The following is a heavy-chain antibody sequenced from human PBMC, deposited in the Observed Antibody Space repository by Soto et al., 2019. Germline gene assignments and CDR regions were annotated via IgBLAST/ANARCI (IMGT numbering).Heavy chain of an antibody. D-gene: IGHD1-26*01. CDR2: IYYSGTT. J-gene: IGHJ5*02. Sequence: PSETLSFTCTVSGGSISSYDWSWIRQPPGKGLECIWYIYYSGTTDYNPSLKSRVTISVDTSKNQFSLKLSSVNAADTAVYYCSRYSGSYSCNWFEPCGQGTLVIVSS. V-gene: IGHV4-59*01. CDR1: GGSISSYD. CDR3: SRYSGSYSCNWFEP.